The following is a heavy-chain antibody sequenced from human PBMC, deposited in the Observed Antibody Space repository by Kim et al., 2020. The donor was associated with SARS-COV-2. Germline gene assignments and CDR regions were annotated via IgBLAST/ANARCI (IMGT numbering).Heavy chain of an antibody. CDR3: ATTTVLWAGGEAAPSLGWFDP. J-gene: IGHJ5*02. CDR1: GYTLTELS. CDR2: FDPEDGET. Sequence: ASVKVSCKVSGYTLTELSMHWVRQAPGKGLEWMGGFDPEDGETIYAQKFQGRVTMTEDTSTDTAYMELSSLRSEDTAVYYCATTTVLWAGGEAAPSLGWFDPWGQGTLVTVSS. D-gene: IGHD2-21*01. V-gene: IGHV1-24*01.